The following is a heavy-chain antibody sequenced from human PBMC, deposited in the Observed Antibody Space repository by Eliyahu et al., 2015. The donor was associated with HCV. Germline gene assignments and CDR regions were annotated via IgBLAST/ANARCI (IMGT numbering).Heavy chain of an antibody. J-gene: IGHJ4*02. V-gene: IGHV3-21*02. D-gene: IGHD5-12*01. CDR2: ISSGSQYI. CDR1: XFIFSXYS. CDR3: ARFETSGNRGDDPGDY. Sequence: EVQLVESGGGLVNPGGSLXLSCAASXFIFSXYSMNWVRQAPGKGLEWVSSISSGSQYIIYADSVRGRLTISRDNAKNSLYLQMDSLRVEDTAVYYCARFETSGNRGDDPGDYWGQGTLVTVSS.